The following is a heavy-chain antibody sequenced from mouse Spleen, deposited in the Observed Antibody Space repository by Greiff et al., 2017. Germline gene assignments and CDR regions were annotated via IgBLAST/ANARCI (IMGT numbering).Heavy chain of an antibody. Sequence: EVHLVESGEGLVKPGGSLKLSCAASGFTFSSYAMSWVRQTPEKRLEWVAYISSGGDYIYYADTVKGRFTISRDNARNTLYLQMSSLKSEDTAMYYCTRDLNWDWFAYWGQGTLVTVSA. CDR1: GFTFSSYA. CDR2: ISSGGDYI. CDR3: TRDLNWDWFAY. J-gene: IGHJ3*01. D-gene: IGHD4-1*01. V-gene: IGHV5-9-1*02.